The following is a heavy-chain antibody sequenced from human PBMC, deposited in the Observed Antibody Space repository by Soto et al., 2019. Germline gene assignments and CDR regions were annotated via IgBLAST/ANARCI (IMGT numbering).Heavy chain of an antibody. CDR2: ISGSADST. J-gene: IGHJ4*02. CDR3: ARHKFYGDPYYFDY. CDR1: GFTFSSYA. Sequence: EVQMWESGGGLVQPGGSLRLSCAASGFTFSSYAMNWVRQAPGKGLEWVSVISGSADSTYYADSVKGRFTIARDNSRNTLYLQMNSLRAEDMAVYYCARHKFYGDPYYFDYWGQGTLVTVSS. V-gene: IGHV3-23*01. D-gene: IGHD4-17*01.